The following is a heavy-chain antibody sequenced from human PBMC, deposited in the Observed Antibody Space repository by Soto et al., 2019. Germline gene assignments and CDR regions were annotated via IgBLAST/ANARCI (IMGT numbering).Heavy chain of an antibody. J-gene: IGHJ3*02. D-gene: IGHD3-3*01. CDR3: AKDIFVHLLNAFDI. CDR1: GFTFGSYT. Sequence: EVQLLESGGGLVQPGGSLRLSCAASGFTFGSYTMSWVRQAPGKGLEWVSAISGSGGSTYYADSVKGRFTISRDNSKNRLYLQMNSLRAEDTAVYYCAKDIFVHLLNAFDIWGQGTMVTVSS. V-gene: IGHV3-23*01. CDR2: ISGSGGST.